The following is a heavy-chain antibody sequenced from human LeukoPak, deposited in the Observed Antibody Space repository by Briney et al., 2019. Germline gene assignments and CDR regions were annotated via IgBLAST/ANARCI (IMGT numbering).Heavy chain of an antibody. CDR1: GFAFSSYS. J-gene: IGHJ4*02. V-gene: IGHV3-48*01. CDR3: AGRVTGYSSGYVY. D-gene: IGHD5-18*01. CDR2: ISSSSSTI. Sequence: GGSLRLSCAASGFAFSSYSMNWVRQAPGKGLEWVSYISSSSSTIYYADSVKGRFTISRDNSENIVYLQMNNLRAEDTAVYYCAGRVTGYSSGYVYWGQGTLVTVSS.